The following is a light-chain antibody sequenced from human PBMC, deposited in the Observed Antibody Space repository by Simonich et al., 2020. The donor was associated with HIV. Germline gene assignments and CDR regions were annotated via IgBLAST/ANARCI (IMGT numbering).Light chain of an antibody. V-gene: IGLV2-23*01. CDR2: EGS. Sequence: QSALTQPASVSGSPGQSITISCTGTASDVGSYNLVSWYQQNPGKAPKLMIYEGSERPSVVSNRLSGSKSGKTASLTISGLQAEDEADYYCCSYAGGSTVWVFGGGTKLTVL. CDR3: CSYAGGSTVWV. CDR1: ASDVGSYNL. J-gene: IGLJ3*02.